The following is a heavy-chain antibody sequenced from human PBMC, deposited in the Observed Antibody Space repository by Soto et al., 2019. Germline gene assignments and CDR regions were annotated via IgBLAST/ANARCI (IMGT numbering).Heavy chain of an antibody. CDR2: IYYSGST. Sequence: QVQLQESGPGLVKPSETLSLTCTVSGGSISSYYWSWIGQPPGKGLEWIGYIYYSGSTNYNPSLKSRVTISVDTSKNRCSLKLSSGTAADTAVYYCARGDPLLWFGEKVYYGLDVWGQGTTVTVSS. D-gene: IGHD3-10*01. V-gene: IGHV4-59*01. CDR3: ARGDPLLWFGEKVYYGLDV. J-gene: IGHJ6*02. CDR1: GGSISSYY.